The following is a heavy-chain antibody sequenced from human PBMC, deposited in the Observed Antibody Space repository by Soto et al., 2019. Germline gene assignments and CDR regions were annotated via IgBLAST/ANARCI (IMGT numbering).Heavy chain of an antibody. CDR2: IIPILGIA. D-gene: IGHD3-10*01. CDR3: ARSYYYGSGSSFYYYYGMDV. CDR1: GGTFSSYT. J-gene: IGHJ6*02. V-gene: IGHV1-69*02. Sequence: QVQLVQSGAEVKKPGSSVKVSCKASGGTFSSYTISWVRQAPGQGLEWMGRIIPILGIANYAQKFQGRVTITADNSTSTAYMELSSLRSEDTAVYYCARSYYYGSGSSFYYYYGMDVWGQGTTVTVSS.